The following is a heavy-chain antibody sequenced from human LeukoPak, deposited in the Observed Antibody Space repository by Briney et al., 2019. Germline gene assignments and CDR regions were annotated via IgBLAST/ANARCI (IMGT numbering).Heavy chain of an antibody. V-gene: IGHV5-51*01. Sequence: GESLKISCKGSGYSFSNYWIAWVRQMPGKGLEWMGMFYPVNSDTRYSPSFQGQVTISVDKSISTAYLQWSSLKASDTAIYYCARGPDRGTYLDYWGQGSLVTVSS. D-gene: IGHD1-1*01. J-gene: IGHJ4*02. CDR2: FYPVNSDT. CDR3: ARGPDRGTYLDY. CDR1: GYSFSNYW.